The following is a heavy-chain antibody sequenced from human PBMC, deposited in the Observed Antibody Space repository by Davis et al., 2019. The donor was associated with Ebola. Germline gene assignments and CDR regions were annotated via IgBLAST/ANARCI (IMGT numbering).Heavy chain of an antibody. V-gene: IGHV1-18*04. Sequence: AASVKVSCKASGYTFTSYGITLVRQAPGQGLEWMGWINPHNGNTNYAQNVQGRVTMTTDTSTSTAYMEVGILRSDDTAVYYCARAQFPTTSDHWGQGTLVTVSS. J-gene: IGHJ4*02. D-gene: IGHD1-1*01. CDR1: GYTFTSYG. CDR3: ARAQFPTTSDH. CDR2: INPHNGNT.